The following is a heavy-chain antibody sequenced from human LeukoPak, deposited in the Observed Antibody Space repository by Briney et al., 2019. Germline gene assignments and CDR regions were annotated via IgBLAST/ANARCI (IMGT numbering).Heavy chain of an antibody. CDR1: GGSFTNYY. CDR3: ARAPLQYFDRLSVPVGWFDP. V-gene: IGHV4-34*01. J-gene: IGHJ5*02. Sequence: SETLSLTCAVYGGSFTNYYWTWIRQPPGKGLEWIGQINHSGRTTYNPSLKSRVAISVDTSKNQFSLNLNSVTAADTAVYYCARAPLQYFDRLSVPVGWFDPWGHGTLVTVSS. D-gene: IGHD3-9*01. CDR2: INHSGRT.